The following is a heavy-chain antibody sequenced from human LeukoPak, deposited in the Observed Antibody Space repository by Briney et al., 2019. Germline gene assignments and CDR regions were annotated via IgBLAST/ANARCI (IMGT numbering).Heavy chain of an antibody. J-gene: IGHJ4*02. CDR2: IYYSGST. CDR3: AKGLGDYDISTYFDY. CDR1: GGSISSYY. Sequence: SETLSLTCTVSGGSISSYYWSWIRQPPGKGLEWIGYIYYSGSTNYNPSLKSRVTISVDTSKNQFSLKLSSVTAADTAVYYCAKGLGDYDISTYFDYWGQGTLVTVSS. D-gene: IGHD3-9*01. V-gene: IGHV4-59*01.